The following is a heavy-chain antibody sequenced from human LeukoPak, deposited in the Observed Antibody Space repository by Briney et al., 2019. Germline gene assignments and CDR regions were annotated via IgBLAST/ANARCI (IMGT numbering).Heavy chain of an antibody. D-gene: IGHD2-15*01. CDR3: ARGVVAVAAIDY. V-gene: IGHV3-30*03. Sequence: PGRSLRLSCAASGFAFSTYVMHWVRQAPGKGLEWVAITSNYETKRFYADVVKGRFTISRDNSKNTLHLHMNSLGVEDTAVYCCARGVVAVAAIDYWGQGILVTVSS. J-gene: IGHJ4*02. CDR1: GFAFSTYV. CDR2: TSNYETKR.